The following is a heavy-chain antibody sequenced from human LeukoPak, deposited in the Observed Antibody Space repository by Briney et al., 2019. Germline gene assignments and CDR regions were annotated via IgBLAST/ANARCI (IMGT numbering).Heavy chain of an antibody. D-gene: IGHD5-18*01. CDR2: ISGSGGST. V-gene: IGHV3-23*01. J-gene: IGHJ4*02. CDR3: AKLVDTAMDFDY. CDR1: GFTFSSYA. Sequence: GGSLRLSWAASGFTFSSYAMSWVSQAPGKGLEWVSAISGSGGSTYYADSVKGRFTISRDNSKNTLYLQMNSLRAEDTAVYYCAKLVDTAMDFDYWGQGTLVTVSS.